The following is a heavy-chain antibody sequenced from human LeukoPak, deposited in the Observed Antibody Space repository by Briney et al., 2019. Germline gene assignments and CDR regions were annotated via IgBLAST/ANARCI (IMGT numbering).Heavy chain of an antibody. CDR1: GFTFSSYA. D-gene: IGHD3-9*01. CDR3: AKTPYYDILTGYSAYYFDY. J-gene: IGHJ4*02. Sequence: GGSLRLSCAASGFTFSSYAMTWVRQAPGKGLEWVSPISGSGGSTYYADSVKGRFTISRDNSKNTLYLQMNSLRAEDTAVYCCAKTPYYDILTGYSAYYFDYWGQGTLVTVSS. V-gene: IGHV3-23*01. CDR2: ISGSGGST.